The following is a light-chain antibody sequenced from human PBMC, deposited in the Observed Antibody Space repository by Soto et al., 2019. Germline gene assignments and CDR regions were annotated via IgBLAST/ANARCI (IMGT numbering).Light chain of an antibody. CDR2: AAS. CDR3: QQRET. V-gene: IGKV1-39*01. Sequence: DIQMTQSPSSLYASVGDRVTITCRASQSISSYLNWYQQKPGKAPKLLIYAASSLKSGVPSRFSGSGSGTDFTLTISSLQPEDFATYYCQQRETVGQGTKVDIK. J-gene: IGKJ1*01. CDR1: QSISSY.